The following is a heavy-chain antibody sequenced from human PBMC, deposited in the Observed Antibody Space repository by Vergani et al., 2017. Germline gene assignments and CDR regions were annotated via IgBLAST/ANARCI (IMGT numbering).Heavy chain of an antibody. D-gene: IGHD2-2*01. CDR1: GGSISSYY. Sequence: QVQLQESGPGLVKPSETLSLTCTVSGGSISSYYWSWTRQPPGKGLEWSGYIYYSGSTNYNPSLKSRVTISVDTSKNQFSLKLSSVTAADTAVYYCARVHCSSTSCYDYYYYMDVWGKGTTVTVSS. CDR2: IYYSGST. V-gene: IGHV4-59*01. J-gene: IGHJ6*03. CDR3: ARVHCSSTSCYDYYYYMDV.